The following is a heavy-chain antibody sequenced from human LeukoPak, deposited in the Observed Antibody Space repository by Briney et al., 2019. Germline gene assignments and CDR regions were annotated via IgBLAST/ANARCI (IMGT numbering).Heavy chain of an antibody. CDR2: MNPNSGNT. CDR3: ARGDEYSPSAFDY. V-gene: IGHV1-8*03. CDR1: GYTFTSYD. D-gene: IGHD6-6*01. Sequence: ASVKVSCKASGYTFTSYDINWVRQATGQGLEWMGWMNPNSGNTGYAQKFQGRVNITRNTSISTAYMELSSLRSEDTAVYYCARGDEYSPSAFDYWGQGTLVTVSS. J-gene: IGHJ4*02.